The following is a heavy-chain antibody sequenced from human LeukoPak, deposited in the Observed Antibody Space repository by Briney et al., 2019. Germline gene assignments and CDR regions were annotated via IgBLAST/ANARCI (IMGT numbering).Heavy chain of an antibody. J-gene: IGHJ1*01. CDR2: ISYDGSNK. CDR3: ARDGDQQGEYFQH. CDR1: GXTLSTNS. V-gene: IGHV3-30-3*01. Sequence: PGRSLRLSCAASGXTLSTNSMHWVRQGPGKGREWLAVISYDGSNKYYADSVKGRFTISRDSSKNTVYLEMNSLRPEDTAVYSCARDGDQQGEYFQHWGQGTLVTVSS. D-gene: IGHD6-13*01.